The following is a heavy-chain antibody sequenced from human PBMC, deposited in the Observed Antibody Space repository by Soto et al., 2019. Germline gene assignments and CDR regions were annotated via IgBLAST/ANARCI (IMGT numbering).Heavy chain of an antibody. J-gene: IGHJ4*02. CDR2: IYYSGST. CDR3: ARVGGSSGWYVDYFDY. V-gene: IGHV4-30-4*01. CDR1: GGSISSGDYY. D-gene: IGHD6-19*01. Sequence: SETLSLTCTVSGGSISSGDYYWSWIRQPPGKGLEWIGYIYYSGSTYYNPSLKSRVTISVDTSKNQFSLKLSSVTAADTAVYYCARVGGSSGWYVDYFDYWGQGTLVTVS.